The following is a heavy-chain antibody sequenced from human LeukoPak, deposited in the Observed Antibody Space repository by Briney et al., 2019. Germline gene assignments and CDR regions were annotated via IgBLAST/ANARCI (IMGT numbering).Heavy chain of an antibody. Sequence: GGSLRLSCEASGFTFSDFAMSWVRQAPGRGLEWVSLITGSGGDTYYRDSVKGRFTISRDNSKNSLYLQMNSLSADDTAVYYCAKDRFGAIFDFWGQGTLVTVSS. J-gene: IGHJ4*02. CDR1: GFTFSDFA. CDR2: ITGSGGDT. V-gene: IGHV3-23*01. D-gene: IGHD2-21*01. CDR3: AKDRFGAIFDF.